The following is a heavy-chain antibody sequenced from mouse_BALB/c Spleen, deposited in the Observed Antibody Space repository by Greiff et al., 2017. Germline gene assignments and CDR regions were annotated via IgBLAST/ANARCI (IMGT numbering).Heavy chain of an antibody. CDR2: IWAGGST. CDR1: GFSLTSYG. Sequence: VKLMESGPGLVAPSQSLSITCTVSGFSLTSYGVHWVRQPPGKGLEWLGVIWAGGSTNYNSALMSRLSISKDNSKSQVFLKMNSLQTDDTAMYYCARVSFYYAMDYWGQGTSVTVSS. CDR3: ARVSFYYAMDY. V-gene: IGHV2-9*02. J-gene: IGHJ4*01.